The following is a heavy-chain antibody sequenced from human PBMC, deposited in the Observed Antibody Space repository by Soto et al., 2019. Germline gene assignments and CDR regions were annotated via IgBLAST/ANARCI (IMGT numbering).Heavy chain of an antibody. J-gene: IGHJ6*02. V-gene: IGHV1-18*01. Sequence: QVQLVQSGAEVKRPGASVKVSCKASGYTFLNYDVAWVRLAPGQGLEWMGWISISKGKTYYQQSLQGWVTMTTDTPTSTAYMEVRSLRCDYTAVYYCARKGDIGNFGLDLWGQGTTVTVSS. D-gene: IGHD3-10*01. CDR2: ISISKGKT. CDR3: ARKGDIGNFGLDL. CDR1: GYTFLNYD.